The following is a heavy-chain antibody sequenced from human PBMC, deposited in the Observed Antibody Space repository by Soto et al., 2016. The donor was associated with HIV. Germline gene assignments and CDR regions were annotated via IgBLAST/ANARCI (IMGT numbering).Heavy chain of an antibody. CDR1: GFTFNNYA. J-gene: IGHJ4*02. CDR2: ISGSGGST. CDR3: AKATSGLYSSSRGHFDY. V-gene: IGHV3-23*01. D-gene: IGHD6-13*01. Sequence: EVQLLESGGGLVQPGGSLRLSCAASGFTFNNYAMSWVRQAPGKGLEWVSTISGSGGSTYCADSVKGRFTISRDNSKNTLYLQMNSLRSEDTAVYYCAKATSGLYSSSRGHFDYWGQGTLVTVSS.